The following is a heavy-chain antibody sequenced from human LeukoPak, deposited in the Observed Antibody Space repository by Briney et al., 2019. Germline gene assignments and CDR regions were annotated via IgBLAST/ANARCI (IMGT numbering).Heavy chain of an antibody. CDR1: GFTFSSYA. Sequence: GGSLRLSCAASGFTFSSYAMSWVRQAPGKGLEWVSAISGSGGSTYYADSVKGRFTISRDNSKNTLYLQMDSLRAEDTAVYYCAKGSVSYWYFDLWGRGTLVTVSS. CDR3: AKGSVSYWYFDL. D-gene: IGHD2-8*01. CDR2: ISGSGGST. V-gene: IGHV3-23*01. J-gene: IGHJ2*01.